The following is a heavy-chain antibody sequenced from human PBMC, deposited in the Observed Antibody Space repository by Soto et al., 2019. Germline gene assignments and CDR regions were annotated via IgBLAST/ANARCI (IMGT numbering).Heavy chain of an antibody. V-gene: IGHV4-59*01. CDR2: IYYSGRT. CDR3: ARGGFGVSTNWFDP. Sequence: QVQLQESGPGLVKPSETLSLTCTVSGGSISSYYWSWIRQPPGKGLEWIGYIYYSGRTNYNPSLKSRATISVDTSKNQFSLKLSSVTAADTAVYYCARGGFGVSTNWFDPWGQGTLVTVSS. J-gene: IGHJ5*02. CDR1: GGSISSYY. D-gene: IGHD3-3*01.